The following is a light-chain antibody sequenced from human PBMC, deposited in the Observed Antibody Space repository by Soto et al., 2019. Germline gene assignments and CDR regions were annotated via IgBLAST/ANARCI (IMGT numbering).Light chain of an antibody. CDR3: GSYTGNSTPDV. V-gene: IGLV2-14*01. Sequence: QSALTQPASVSGSPGQSITISCTGTSSDVGGYNYVSWYQQHPGKAPKLMIYDVSNRPSGVSNRFSGSKCGNTASLTISGRKAEDVADYYCGSYTGNSTPDVFGTGTKLTVL. CDR1: SSDVGGYNY. CDR2: DVS. J-gene: IGLJ1*01.